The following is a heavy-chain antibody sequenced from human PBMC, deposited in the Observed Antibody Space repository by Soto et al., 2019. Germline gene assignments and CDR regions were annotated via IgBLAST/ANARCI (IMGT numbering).Heavy chain of an antibody. D-gene: IGHD3-16*02. CDR3: ARDGNYDYIWGSYRSNPFDY. Sequence: GGSLRLSCAASGFTFSSYTMGWVRQAPGKGLEWVSVISYNGSSKYYADSVKGRFTISRDNSKNTLYLQMNSLRAEDTAVYYCARDGNYDYIWGSYRSNPFDYWGQGTLVTVSS. V-gene: IGHV3-23*01. CDR1: GFTFSSYT. J-gene: IGHJ4*02. CDR2: ISYNGSSK.